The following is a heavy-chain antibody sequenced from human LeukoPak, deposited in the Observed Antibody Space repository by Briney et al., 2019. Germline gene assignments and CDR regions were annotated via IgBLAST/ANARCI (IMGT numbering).Heavy chain of an antibody. Sequence: PSETLSLTCTVSGGSISSYYWSWIRQPPGKGLEWIGYIYYSGSTNYNPSLKSRVTISVDTSKNQFSLKLSSVTAADTAVYYCARRPSTMVRGVPNNWFDPWGQGTLVTVSS. D-gene: IGHD3-10*01. J-gene: IGHJ5*02. V-gene: IGHV4-59*01. CDR3: ARRPSTMVRGVPNNWFDP. CDR2: IYYSGST. CDR1: GGSISSYY.